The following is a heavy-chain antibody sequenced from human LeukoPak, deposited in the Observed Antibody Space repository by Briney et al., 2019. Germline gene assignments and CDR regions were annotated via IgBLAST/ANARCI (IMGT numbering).Heavy chain of an antibody. CDR2: INTDASST. D-gene: IGHD3-10*01. V-gene: IGHV3-74*01. Sequence: GGSLRLSCAASGFTFSNYWMHWVRQAPGKGLVWVSRINTDASSTTYADSVKGRFTISRDNAKNTLYLQMNSLRVEDTAVYYCARGYYYGSGSYGYWGQGTLVTVSS. J-gene: IGHJ4*02. CDR3: ARGYYYGSGSYGY. CDR1: GFTFSNYW.